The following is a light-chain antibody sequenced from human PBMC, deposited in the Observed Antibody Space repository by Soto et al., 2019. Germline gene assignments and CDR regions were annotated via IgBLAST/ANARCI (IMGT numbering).Light chain of an antibody. J-gene: IGKJ5*01. V-gene: IGKV1-33*01. Sequence: DIQMTQSPSSLSASVGDRVTITCQASQDISNYLNWYQQKPGKAPKLLIYDASNLETGVPSRFSGSGSGTDFTFTISSLQPEDIATYYCQQYDNPITFGQGTRLAIK. CDR3: QQYDNPIT. CDR1: QDISNY. CDR2: DAS.